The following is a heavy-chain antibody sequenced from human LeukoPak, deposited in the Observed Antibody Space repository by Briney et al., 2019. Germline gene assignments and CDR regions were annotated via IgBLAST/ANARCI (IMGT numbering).Heavy chain of an antibody. D-gene: IGHD6-13*01. V-gene: IGHV3-7*01. CDR1: GFTFSSYW. CDR2: IKQDGSEK. J-gene: IGHJ6*02. CDR3: AREGAYSSSWYANYYYAMDV. Sequence: GGSLRLSCAASGFTFSSYWMTWVRQAPGKGLEWVANIKQDGSEKYYVDSVKGRFTISRDNAENSLYLQMNSLRAEDTAVYYCAREGAYSSSWYANYYYAMDVWGQGTTITVSS.